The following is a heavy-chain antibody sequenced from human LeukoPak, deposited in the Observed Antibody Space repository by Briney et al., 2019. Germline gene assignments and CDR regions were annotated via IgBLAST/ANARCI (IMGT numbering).Heavy chain of an antibody. CDR2: FSSSGSTI. J-gene: IGHJ5*02. D-gene: IGHD2-15*01. Sequence: PGGSLRLSCAASGFTFSSYEMNWVRQAPGKGLEWVSYFSSSGSTIYYADSVKGRFTISRDNAKNSLYLQMNSLRAEDTAVYYCARSIVVVVAATRISWFDPWGQGTLVTVSS. CDR1: GFTFSSYE. V-gene: IGHV3-48*03. CDR3: ARSIVVVVAATRISWFDP.